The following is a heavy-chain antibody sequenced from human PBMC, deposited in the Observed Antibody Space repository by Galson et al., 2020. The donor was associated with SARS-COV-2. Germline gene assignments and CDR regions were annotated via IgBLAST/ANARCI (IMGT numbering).Heavy chain of an antibody. V-gene: IGHV3-21*01. D-gene: IGHD2-15*01. J-gene: IGHJ4*02. Sequence: GGSLRLSCAGSGFNFSDYSMHWVRQAPGKGLEWVSSISSASSYMYYGDSVKDRFTISRDNAKNSLFLQMNSLRAEDTAVYYCVREGHCSCCACFDYWGQGTLVAVSS. CDR2: ISSASSYM. CDR3: VREGHCSCCACFDY. CDR1: GFNFSDYS.